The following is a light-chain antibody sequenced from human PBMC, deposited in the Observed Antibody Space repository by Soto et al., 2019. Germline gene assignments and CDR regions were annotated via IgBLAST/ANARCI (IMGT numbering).Light chain of an antibody. CDR3: QQRANWPLT. Sequence: EIVMTQSPVTLSVSPGERATLSCRASQSVINYLAWYQQKPGQAPRLLIYDTSNRATGIPARFSGSGSGTDFTLIISSLEPEDFAVYYCQQRANWPLTFGGGTKVDIK. CDR1: QSVINY. CDR2: DTS. V-gene: IGKV3-11*01. J-gene: IGKJ4*01.